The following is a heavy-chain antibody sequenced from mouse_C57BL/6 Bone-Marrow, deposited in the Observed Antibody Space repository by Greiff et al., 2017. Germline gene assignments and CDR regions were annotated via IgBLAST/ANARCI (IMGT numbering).Heavy chain of an antibody. V-gene: IGHV1-81*01. D-gene: IGHD1-1*01. CDR1: GYTFTSYG. CDR3: ARENYYGSSSYYFDY. J-gene: IGHJ2*01. CDR2: IYPRSGNT. Sequence: VKVVESGAELARPGASVKLSCKASGYTFTSYGISWVKQRTGQGLEWIGEIYPRSGNTYYNEKFKGKATLTADKSSSTAYMELRSLTSEDSAVYFCARENYYGSSSYYFDYWGQGTTLTVSS.